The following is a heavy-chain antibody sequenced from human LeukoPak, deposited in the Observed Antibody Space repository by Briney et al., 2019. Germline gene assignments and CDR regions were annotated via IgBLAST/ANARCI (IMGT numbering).Heavy chain of an antibody. CDR1: GFTFSSYG. Sequence: PGGPLRLSCAASGFTFSSYGMHWVRQAPGKGLEWVAVISYDGSNKYYADSVRGRFTISRDNAKNSLNLQMNSLRAEDTAVYYCARRQITVAGVFDYWGQGTLVTVSS. V-gene: IGHV3-30*03. CDR2: ISYDGSNK. CDR3: ARRQITVAGVFDY. J-gene: IGHJ4*02. D-gene: IGHD6-19*01.